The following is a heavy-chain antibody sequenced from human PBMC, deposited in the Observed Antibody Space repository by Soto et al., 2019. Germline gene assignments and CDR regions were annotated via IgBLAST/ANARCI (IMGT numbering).Heavy chain of an antibody. CDR2: IIPIFGTA. V-gene: IGHV1-69*13. CDR1: GGTFSSYA. J-gene: IGHJ4*02. D-gene: IGHD3-10*01. Sequence: GASVKVSCKASGGTFSSYAISWVRQAPGQGLEWMGGIIPIFGTANYAQKFQGRVTITADESTSTAYMELSSLRSEDTAVYYCAITPNMVRGVIITESFDYWGQGTLVTVSS. CDR3: AITPNMVRGVIITESFDY.